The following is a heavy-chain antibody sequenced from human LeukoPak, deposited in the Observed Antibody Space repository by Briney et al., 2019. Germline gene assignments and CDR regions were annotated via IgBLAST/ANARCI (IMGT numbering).Heavy chain of an antibody. D-gene: IGHD3-16*01. Sequence: GGSLRLSCAASGFTFSSYAMSWVRQAPGKGLEWVSAISGSGGSTYYADSVKGRFTISRDNYKNTLYLQMNSLRAEDTAVYYCAKQSYAYPPNPRNYYYYGMDVWGQGTTVTVSS. V-gene: IGHV3-23*01. CDR2: ISGSGGST. CDR1: GFTFSSYA. J-gene: IGHJ6*02. CDR3: AKQSYAYPPNPRNYYYYGMDV.